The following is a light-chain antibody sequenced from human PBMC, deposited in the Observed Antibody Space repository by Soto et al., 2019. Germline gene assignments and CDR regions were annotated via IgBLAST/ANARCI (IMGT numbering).Light chain of an antibody. CDR3: QRYGG. CDR2: SAS. J-gene: IGKJ1*01. V-gene: IGKV3-20*01. Sequence: ESCLPQSTAPLSFSPGERATLSCRASQSVSSSHLAWYQQKPGQAPRLLIYSASSRATGIPDRFSGSGSGTDFTLTISRLEPEDFAVYYCQRYGGFGQGTKVDI. CDR1: QSVSSSH.